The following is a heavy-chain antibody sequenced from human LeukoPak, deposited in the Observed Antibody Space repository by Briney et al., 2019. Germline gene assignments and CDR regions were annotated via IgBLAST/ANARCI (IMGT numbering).Heavy chain of an antibody. D-gene: IGHD6-13*01. J-gene: IGHJ6*03. CDR2: MNPNSGNT. CDR3: ATQAAPTSYYYYYMDV. CDR1: GYTFSSYD. Sequence: ASVKVSCKASGYTFSSYDINWVRQATGQGLEWMGWMNPNSGNTGYAQKFQGRVTMTRNTSISTAYMELSSLRSEDTAVYYCATQAAPTSYYYYYMDVWGKGTTVTVSS. V-gene: IGHV1-8*01.